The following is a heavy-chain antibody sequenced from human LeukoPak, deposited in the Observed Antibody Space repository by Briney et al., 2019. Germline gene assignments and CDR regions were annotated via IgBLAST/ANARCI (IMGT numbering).Heavy chain of an antibody. CDR1: RFTFSDAW. D-gene: IGHD2-8*01. V-gene: IGHV3-15*01. CDR3: TTGYGTIDF. J-gene: IGHJ4*02. Sequence: GGSLRLSCAVSRFTFSDAWMAWVRQAPGKGLEHVGRIRSQSDGGTADYAAPVKDRFTISRDDSNNTVYLYMNNLKIEDTAMYYCTTGYGTIDFWGQGTLVAVSS. CDR2: IRSQSDGGTA.